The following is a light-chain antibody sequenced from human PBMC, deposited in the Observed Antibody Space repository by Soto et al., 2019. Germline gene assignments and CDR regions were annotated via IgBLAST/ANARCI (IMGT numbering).Light chain of an antibody. J-gene: IGKJ1*01. CDR2: DAS. Sequence: EIVWTQSPATLSLSPGERATLSCRASQSVSSYLAWYQQKPGQAPRLLIYDASNRATGIPARFSGSGSGTDFTLTISSLEPEDFAVYYCQQRSNWPPPTWTFGQGTKVDIK. V-gene: IGKV3-11*01. CDR1: QSVSSY. CDR3: QQRSNWPPPTWT.